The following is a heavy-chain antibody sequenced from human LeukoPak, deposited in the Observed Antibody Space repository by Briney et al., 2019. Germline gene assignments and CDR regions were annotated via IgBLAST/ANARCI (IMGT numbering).Heavy chain of an antibody. J-gene: IGHJ4*02. CDR3: GKGRGIVGGSGD. D-gene: IGHD1-26*01. CDR1: GFTFSSYA. Sequence: GGSLRLSCAASGFTFSSYAMSWVRQAPGKGLEWVSAISGSGGSTYYADSVKGRFTISTDNSKNTLYLQINSLEAEATAVYSSGKGRGIVGGSGDLGQGTLVTVSS. V-gene: IGHV3-23*01. CDR2: ISGSGGST.